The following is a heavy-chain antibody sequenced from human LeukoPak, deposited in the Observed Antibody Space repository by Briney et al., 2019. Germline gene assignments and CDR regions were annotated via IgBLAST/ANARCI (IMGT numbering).Heavy chain of an antibody. Sequence: SETLSLTCTVSGGSISSYYWSWIRQPPGKGLEWIGYIYYSGSTNYNPSPKSRVTISVDTSKNQFSLKLSSVTAADTAVYYCARAQQLALPFDYWGQGTLVTVSS. V-gene: IGHV4-59*08. CDR2: IYYSGST. D-gene: IGHD6-13*01. J-gene: IGHJ4*02. CDR1: GGSISSYY. CDR3: ARAQQLALPFDY.